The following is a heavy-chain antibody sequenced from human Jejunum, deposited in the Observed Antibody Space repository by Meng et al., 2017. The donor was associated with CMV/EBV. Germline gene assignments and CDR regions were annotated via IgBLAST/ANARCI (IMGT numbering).Heavy chain of an antibody. J-gene: IGHJ2*01. CDR2: INQDGSEE. CDR1: EFSFSTYW. D-gene: IGHD4-11*01. Sequence: AASEFSFSTYWMTWVRQAPGKGLEWVANINQDGSEEYYLDSVRGRFTISRDNAKNSLYLQMNSLRAEDTAVYYCARVYINWYFDLWGHGTLVTVSS. V-gene: IGHV3-7*01. CDR3: ARVYINWYFDL.